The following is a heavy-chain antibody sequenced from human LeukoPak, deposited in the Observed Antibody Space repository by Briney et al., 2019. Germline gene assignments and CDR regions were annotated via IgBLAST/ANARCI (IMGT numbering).Heavy chain of an antibody. Sequence: AGGSLRLSCAASGFTFSSYGMHWVRQAPGKGLEWVAVISYDGSNKYYADSVKGRSTISRDNSKNTLYLQMNSLRAEDTAVYYCARRGATRTVDYWGQGTLVTVSS. CDR2: ISYDGSNK. D-gene: IGHD1-26*01. V-gene: IGHV3-30*03. CDR3: ARRGATRTVDY. J-gene: IGHJ4*02. CDR1: GFTFSSYG.